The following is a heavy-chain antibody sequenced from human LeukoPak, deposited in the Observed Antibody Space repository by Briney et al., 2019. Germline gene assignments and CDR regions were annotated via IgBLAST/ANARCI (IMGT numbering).Heavy chain of an antibody. V-gene: IGHV4-34*01. CDR3: ARESATAIYAY. Sequence: SETLSLTCAVYGGSFSGYYWSWIRQPPGKGLEWIGEINHSGSTNYNPSLKSRVTISVDTSKNQFSLKLSSVTAADTAVYYCARESATAIYAYWGQGTLVTVSS. J-gene: IGHJ4*02. D-gene: IGHD2-2*02. CDR2: INHSGST. CDR1: GGSFSGYY.